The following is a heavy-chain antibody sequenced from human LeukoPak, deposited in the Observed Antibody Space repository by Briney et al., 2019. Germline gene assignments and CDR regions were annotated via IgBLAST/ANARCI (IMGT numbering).Heavy chain of an antibody. CDR1: GFTFTTYW. D-gene: IGHD5-18*01. V-gene: IGHV3-74*01. J-gene: IGHJ6*02. CDR2: INSDGSIT. CDR3: ARDAVDTANAV. Sequence: GGSLRLSCAASGFTFTTYWMHWVRQAPGKGLVWVSHINSDGSITSYADSVKGRFSISRDNAKNTLYLQMNSLRAEDTAVYYCARDAVDTANAVWGQGTTVTVSS.